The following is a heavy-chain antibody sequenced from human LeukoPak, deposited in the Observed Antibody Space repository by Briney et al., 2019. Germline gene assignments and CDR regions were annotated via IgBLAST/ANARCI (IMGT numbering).Heavy chain of an antibody. CDR3: AREGLGGSGWYEGYYFDY. D-gene: IGHD6-19*01. Sequence: KAGGSLRLSCAASGFTFSDSYMSWIRQAAGKGLEWISYISSTSSHTNYADSVKGRFTISRDDAKNSLYLQMNSLRAEDTAVYYCAREGLGGSGWYEGYYFDYWGQGTLVTVSS. CDR1: GFTFSDSY. CDR2: ISSTSSHT. J-gene: IGHJ4*02. V-gene: IGHV3-11*06.